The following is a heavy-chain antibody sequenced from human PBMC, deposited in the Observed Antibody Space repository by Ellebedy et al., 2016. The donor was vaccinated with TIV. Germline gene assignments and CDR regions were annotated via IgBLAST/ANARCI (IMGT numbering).Heavy chain of an antibody. J-gene: IGHJ4*02. Sequence: MPSETLSLTCTVSGASISSSYWSWIRQTPGKDLEWIGYISNTGRTNYNPPLQSRVTISVDTSRNQFSLTLRSLTAADTAVYYCARDRRGSYDFWGQGTLLAVSS. CDR2: ISNTGRT. V-gene: IGHV4-59*01. CDR3: ARDRRGSYDF. CDR1: GASISSSY. D-gene: IGHD3-10*01.